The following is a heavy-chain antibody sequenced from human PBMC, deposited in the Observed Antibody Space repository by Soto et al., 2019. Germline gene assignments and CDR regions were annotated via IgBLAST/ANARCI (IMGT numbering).Heavy chain of an antibody. Sequence: SETLSLTCTVSGGSISSGDYYWSWIRQHPGKGLEWIGYISYNEITIYNPSLKSRVTISADTSQNQFSLNLRSVTAADTAIYYCARDQGLDSYYYYGLDVWGQGTTVTVSS. CDR2: ISYNEIT. V-gene: IGHV4-31*03. D-gene: IGHD6-6*01. CDR1: GGSISSGDYY. J-gene: IGHJ6*02. CDR3: ARDQGLDSYYYYGLDV.